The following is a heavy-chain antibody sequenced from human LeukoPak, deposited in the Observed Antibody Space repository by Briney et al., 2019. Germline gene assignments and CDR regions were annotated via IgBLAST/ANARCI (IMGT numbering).Heavy chain of an antibody. D-gene: IGHD2-15*01. CDR1: GGSISSYY. V-gene: IGHV4-59*12. J-gene: IGHJ4*02. CDR2: IYYSGST. Sequence: SETPSLTCTVSGGSISSYYWSWIRQPPGKGLEWVGYIYYSGSTNYNPSLKSRVTISVDTSKNQFSLKLSSVTAADTAVYYCARASTYCYFDYWGQGTLVTVSS. CDR3: ARASTYCYFDY.